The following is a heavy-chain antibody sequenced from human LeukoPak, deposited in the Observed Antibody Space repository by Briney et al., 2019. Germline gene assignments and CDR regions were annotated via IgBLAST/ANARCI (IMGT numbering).Heavy chain of an antibody. CDR2: INPNSGGT. V-gene: IGHV1-2*02. CDR1: GYTFTSYG. D-gene: IGHD6-13*01. J-gene: IGHJ4*02. CDR3: ARGGGVSNSSSWLIPDY. Sequence: ASVKVSCKASGYTFTSYGISWVRQAPGQGLEWMGWINPNSGGTNYAQEFQGRVTMTRDTSISTAYMELSRLRSDDTAVYYCARGGGVSNSSSWLIPDYWGQGTLVTVSS.